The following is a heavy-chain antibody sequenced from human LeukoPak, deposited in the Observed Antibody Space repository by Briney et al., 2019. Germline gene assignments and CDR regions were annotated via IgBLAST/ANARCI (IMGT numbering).Heavy chain of an antibody. V-gene: IGHV3-23*01. D-gene: IGHD1-26*01. Sequence: PGGSLRLSCAASGFTFSNFAMSWVRQAPGKGLEWVSSFSGSGGTTYYADSVKGRFTISRDNSKNTLYLQMNSLRAEDTAVYYCAKDRGGFIVGARFESWGQGTLVTVSS. J-gene: IGHJ4*02. CDR2: FSGSGGTT. CDR1: GFTFSNFA. CDR3: AKDRGGFIVGARFES.